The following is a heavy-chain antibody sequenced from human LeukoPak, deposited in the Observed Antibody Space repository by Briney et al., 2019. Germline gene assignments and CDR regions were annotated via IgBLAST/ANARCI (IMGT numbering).Heavy chain of an antibody. J-gene: IGHJ4*02. D-gene: IGHD3-22*01. V-gene: IGHV3-48*02. Sequence: GGSLRHSCAASGFTFSSYRMNWGRQAPGKGLEWVSYISSSSSTIYYADSVKGRFTISRDNAKNSLYLQMNSLRDEDTGVYSCARDYYDSSGYQGIDYWGQGTLVTASS. CDR1: GFTFSSYR. CDR2: ISSSSSTI. CDR3: ARDYYDSSGYQGIDY.